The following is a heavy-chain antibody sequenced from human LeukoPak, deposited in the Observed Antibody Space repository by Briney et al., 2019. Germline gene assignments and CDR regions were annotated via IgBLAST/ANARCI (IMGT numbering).Heavy chain of an antibody. D-gene: IGHD3-9*01. Sequence: PGGSLRLSCAASGFTFSSYWMSWVRQTPGKGLEWVANIKQDGSEKYYVDSVKGRFTISRDNAKNSLYLQMNSLRAEDTAVYYCARDLTAQGMGLRYFDWLLYRDWYFDLWGRGTLVTVSS. J-gene: IGHJ2*01. CDR3: ARDLTAQGMGLRYFDWLLYRDWYFDL. CDR1: GFTFSSYW. V-gene: IGHV3-7*01. CDR2: IKQDGSEK.